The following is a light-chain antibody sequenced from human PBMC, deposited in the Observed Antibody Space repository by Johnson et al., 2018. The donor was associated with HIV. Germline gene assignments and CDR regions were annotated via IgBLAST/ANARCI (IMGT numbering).Light chain of an antibody. CDR3: GTWDSSLSAVV. J-gene: IGLJ1*01. CDR1: SSNIGNNY. CDR2: DNN. V-gene: IGLV1-51*01. Sequence: QSVLTQPPSVSAAPGQKVTISCSGSSSNIGNNYISWYQQLPGTAPKLLIYDNNKRPSGIPDRFSASKSGTSATLVITGLQTGDEADYYCGTWDSSLSAVVFGTGTKVTVL.